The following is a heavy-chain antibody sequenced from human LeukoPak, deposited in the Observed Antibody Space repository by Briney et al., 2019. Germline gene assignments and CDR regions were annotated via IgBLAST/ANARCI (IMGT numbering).Heavy chain of an antibody. J-gene: IGHJ4*02. CDR2: ISYDRSNK. CDR3: APAYCSGGSCLQFDY. Sequence: GGSLRLSCAASGFTFSSYGMHWVRQAPGKGLEWVAVISYDRSNKYYADSVKGRFTISRDNSKNTLYLQMNSLRAEDTAVYYCAPAYCSGGSCLQFDYWGQGTLVTVSS. D-gene: IGHD2-15*01. CDR1: GFTFSSYG. V-gene: IGHV3-30*03.